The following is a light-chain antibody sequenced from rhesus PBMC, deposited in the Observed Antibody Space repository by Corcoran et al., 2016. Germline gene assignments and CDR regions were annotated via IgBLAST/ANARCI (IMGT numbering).Light chain of an antibody. CDR3: QHGYGTPIFP. V-gene: IGKV1-74*01. CDR2: RAS. Sequence: DIQMTQSPSSLSASVGDRVTITCRTSENVNNYLNWYQQKPGRAPKLLIYRASTLQTGVPSRFSGSGSGTDYTFTISSLQPEDVGTYYCQHGYGTPIFPFGPGTKLDIK. J-gene: IGKJ3*01. CDR1: ENVNNY.